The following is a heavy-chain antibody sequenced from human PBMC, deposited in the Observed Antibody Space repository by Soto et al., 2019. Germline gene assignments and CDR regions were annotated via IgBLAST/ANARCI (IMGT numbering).Heavy chain of an antibody. D-gene: IGHD2-2*01. CDR1: GFPFSSHD. CDR2: ISNGGSNT. Sequence: QVQLVESGGGVVQPGRSLRLSCAASGFPFSSHDLHWVRQAPGKGLEWVATISNGGSNTYHADSVKGRFTISRDNSKNTLYLQMNSLRAEDTAVYYCARGVPTTMYSYYYGMDVWGRGTTVTVSS. J-gene: IGHJ6*02. V-gene: IGHV3-30-3*01. CDR3: ARGVPTTMYSYYYGMDV.